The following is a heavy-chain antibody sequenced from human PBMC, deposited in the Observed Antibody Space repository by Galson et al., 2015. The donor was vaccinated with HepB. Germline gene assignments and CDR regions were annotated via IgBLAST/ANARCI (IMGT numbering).Heavy chain of an antibody. V-gene: IGHV1-18*01. CDR3: TRDVRGDRGREPGY. Sequence: SVKVSCKASGFTFTNYGFTWVRQAPGQGLEWAGWISAYNGNLNYGQRFQGRVTMTTDTSTSTAYMELRSLTSDDTAVYYCTRDVRGDRGREPGYGGQGTLVIVSS. J-gene: IGHJ4*02. D-gene: IGHD3-16*01. CDR2: ISAYNGNL. CDR1: GFTFTNYG.